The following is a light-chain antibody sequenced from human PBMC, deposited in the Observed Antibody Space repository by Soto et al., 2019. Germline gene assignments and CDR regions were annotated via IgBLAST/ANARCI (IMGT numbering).Light chain of an antibody. CDR2: EVT. V-gene: IGLV2-14*01. CDR3: SSFTTSNTWV. J-gene: IGLJ3*02. CDR1: SSDVGKYSY. Sequence: QSVLTQPASVSGSPGQSIAISCTGNSSDVGKYSYVSWFQQYPGTAPKLMIYEVTNRPSGVSNRFSGSKSGNTASLTISGIQPEDEADYYCSSFTTSNTWVFGGGTKLTVL.